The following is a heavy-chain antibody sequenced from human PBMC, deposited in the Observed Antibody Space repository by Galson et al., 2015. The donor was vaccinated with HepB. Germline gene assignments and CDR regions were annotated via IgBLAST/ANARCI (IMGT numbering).Heavy chain of an antibody. Sequence: SLRLSCAASGFTFSTYEMSWVRQAPGKGLEWVSTISGSGFNIYYTESVKGRFTISRDNSKNTLYLQMNSLRVEDTAVYYCAKGVSTNSWKYFDLWGRGTLVTVSS. V-gene: IGHV3-23*01. D-gene: IGHD1-1*01. CDR1: GFTFSTYE. CDR2: ISGSGFNI. J-gene: IGHJ2*01. CDR3: AKGVSTNSWKYFDL.